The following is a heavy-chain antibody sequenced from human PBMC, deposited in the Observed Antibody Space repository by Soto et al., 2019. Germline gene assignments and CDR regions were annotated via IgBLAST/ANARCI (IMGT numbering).Heavy chain of an antibody. V-gene: IGHV1-69*01. CDR3: ARDSSGYLWWAD. J-gene: IGHJ4*02. D-gene: IGHD3-22*01. CDR2: IIPIFGTA. Sequence: QVQLVQSGAEVKKPGSSVKVSCKASGGTFSSYAISWVRQAPGQGLAWMGGIIPIFGTANYAQKFQGRVTITAGECTSTAYMELSSLRSEDAAVYYCARDSSGYLWWADWGQGTLVTVSS. CDR1: GGTFSSYA.